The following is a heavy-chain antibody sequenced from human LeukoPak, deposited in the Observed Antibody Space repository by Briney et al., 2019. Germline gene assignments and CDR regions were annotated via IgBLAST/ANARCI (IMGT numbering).Heavy chain of an antibody. D-gene: IGHD6-6*01. V-gene: IGHV3-48*02. Sequence: PGGSLRLSCAASGFTFSSYSMAWVRQAPGKGLEWLSYITSSSNINYADSVKGRFTISRDNAKNSLYLQMNSLRDEDTAVYYCARSANPGVHEFDPWGQGTLVTVPS. CDR1: GFTFSSYS. CDR3: ARSANPGVHEFDP. J-gene: IGHJ5*02. CDR2: ITSSSNI.